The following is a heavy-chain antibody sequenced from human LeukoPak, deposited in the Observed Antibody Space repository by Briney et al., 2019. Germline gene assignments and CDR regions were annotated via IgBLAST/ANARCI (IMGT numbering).Heavy chain of an antibody. CDR1: GFTFDDYG. J-gene: IGHJ6*03. CDR2: ISSSSSYI. Sequence: GGSLRLSCAASGFTFDDYGMSWVRQAPGKGLEWVSSISSSSSYIYYADSVKGRFTISRDNAKNSLYLQMNSLRAEDTAVYYCARVRRWSDYMDVWGKGTTVTVS. V-gene: IGHV3-21*01. CDR3: ARVRRWSDYMDV. D-gene: IGHD4-23*01.